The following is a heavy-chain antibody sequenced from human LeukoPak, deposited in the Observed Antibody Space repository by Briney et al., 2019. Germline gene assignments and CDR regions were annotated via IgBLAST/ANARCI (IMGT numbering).Heavy chain of an antibody. CDR1: GGSISSGSYY. D-gene: IGHD3-16*02. J-gene: IGHJ3*02. V-gene: IGHV4-61*02. CDR2: IFTSGST. Sequence: SQILSLTCTVSGGSISSGSYYWSWIRQPAGKGLEWIGRIFTSGSTHYNPSLKSRITISVDTSKNQFSLKLSSVTAADTAVYYCARGAVIFAFDIWGQGTMVTVSS. CDR3: ARGAVIFAFDI.